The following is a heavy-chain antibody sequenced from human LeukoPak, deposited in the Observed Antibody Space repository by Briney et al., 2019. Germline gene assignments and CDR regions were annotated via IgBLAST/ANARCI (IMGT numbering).Heavy chain of an antibody. CDR3: ARIWMVATGGGFNFHY. J-gene: IGHJ4*02. Sequence: ASVKVSCKASGYTFTGYYMHWVRQAPGQGLEWMGWISAYNGDTNYAQKLQGRVTMTTDTSTSTAYMELRSLRSDDTAVYYCARIWMVATGGGFNFHYWGQGTLVTVSS. V-gene: IGHV1-18*04. CDR2: ISAYNGDT. CDR1: GYTFTGYY. D-gene: IGHD3-16*01.